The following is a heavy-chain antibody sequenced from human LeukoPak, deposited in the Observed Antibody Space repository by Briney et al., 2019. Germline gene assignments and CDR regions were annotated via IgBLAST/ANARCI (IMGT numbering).Heavy chain of an antibody. CDR1: GGSFSGYY. CDR3: ARGLGGGQQLVLFDY. CDR2: INHSGST. J-gene: IGHJ4*02. V-gene: IGHV4-34*01. D-gene: IGHD6-13*01. Sequence: SETLSLTCAVYGGSFSGYYWSWIRQPPGEGLEWIGEINHSGSTNYNPSLKSRVTISVDTSKNQFSLNLSSVTAADTAVYYCARGLGGGQQLVLFDYWGQGTLVTVSS.